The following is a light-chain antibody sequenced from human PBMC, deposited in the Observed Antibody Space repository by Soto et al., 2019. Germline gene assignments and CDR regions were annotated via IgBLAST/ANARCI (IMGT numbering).Light chain of an antibody. CDR2: GAS. J-gene: IGKJ1*01. CDR1: QSVNSSC. Sequence: EIVLTQSPGTLSLSPGERATLSCRASQSVNSSCLAWYQQKPAQAPRLLISGASSRATGIPDRFSGSGSGTDFTLTISRLESEDFAVYYCQQYGSSPRTFGQGTKVXIK. CDR3: QQYGSSPRT. V-gene: IGKV3-20*01.